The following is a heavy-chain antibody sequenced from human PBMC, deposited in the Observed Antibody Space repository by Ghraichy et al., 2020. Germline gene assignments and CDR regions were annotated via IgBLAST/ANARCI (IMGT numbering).Heavy chain of an antibody. CDR1: GYTFTTYG. D-gene: IGHD2-2*01. V-gene: IGHV1-18*04. CDR3: ARVRGYPAAIQPPLDH. J-gene: IGHJ4*02. CDR2: ISPYKGDT. Sequence: ASVKVSCKASGYTFTTYGISWVRQAPGQGLEWMGWISPYKGDTNYAQKFQHRVTMTTDTSTRTAYMELRSLSSDDTAVYYCARVRGYPAAIQPPLDHWGQGALVTVSS.